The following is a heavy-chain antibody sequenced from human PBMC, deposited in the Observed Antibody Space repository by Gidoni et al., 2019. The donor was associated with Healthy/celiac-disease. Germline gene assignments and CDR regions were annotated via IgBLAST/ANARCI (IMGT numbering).Heavy chain of an antibody. CDR3: ARDQGGCYGY. V-gene: IGHV3-30-3*01. D-gene: IGHD2-15*01. J-gene: IGHJ4*02. Sequence: QVQLVESGGGVVQPGRSLRLSCAASGFTFSSYAMHWVRQAPGKGLEWGAVISYDGSNKYYADSVKGRFTISRDNSKNTLYLQMNSLRAEDTAVYYCARDQGGCYGYWGQGTLVTVSS. CDR1: GFTFSSYA. CDR2: ISYDGSNK.